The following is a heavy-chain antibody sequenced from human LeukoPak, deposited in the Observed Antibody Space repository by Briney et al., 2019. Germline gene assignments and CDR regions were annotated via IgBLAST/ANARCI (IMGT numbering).Heavy chain of an antibody. CDR1: GFTFSSYW. J-gene: IGHJ4*02. D-gene: IGHD3-10*01. CDR2: IKQDGSEK. V-gene: IGHV3-7*01. Sequence: PGGSLRLSCAAPGFTFSSYWMSWVRQAPGKGLEWVANIKQDGSEKYYVDSVKGRFTISRDNAKNSLYLQMNSLRAEDTAVYYCARRTGYYYGSGSYSYWGQGTLVTVSS. CDR3: ARRTGYYYGSGSYSY.